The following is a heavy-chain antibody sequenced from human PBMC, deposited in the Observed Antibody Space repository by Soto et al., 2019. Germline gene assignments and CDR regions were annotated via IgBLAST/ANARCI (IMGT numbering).Heavy chain of an antibody. D-gene: IGHD6-19*01. J-gene: IGHJ3*02. V-gene: IGHV3-66*01. CDR1: GFTVSSNY. Sequence: RGSLRLSCAASGFTVSSNYMSWVRQAPGKGLKWASVIYSGGSTYYADSVKGRFTISRDNSKNTLYLQMNSLRAEDTAVYYCASLGWEIAVAVPDAFDIRSQGTMVTISS. CDR2: IYSGGST. CDR3: ASLGWEIAVAVPDAFDI.